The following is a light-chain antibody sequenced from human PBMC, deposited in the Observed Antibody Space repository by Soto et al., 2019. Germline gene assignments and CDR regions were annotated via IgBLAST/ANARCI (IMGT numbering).Light chain of an antibody. CDR2: AAS. Sequence: EIVLTQSPDTLSLSPGERATLSCRASQSFDNYLAWYQQKPGQAPRLLIYAASKMATGIPGRFSGSGSGTDFTLTISSLEPEDFAVYYCQHRREWPRTFGRGTKLEIK. CDR1: QSFDNY. CDR3: QHRREWPRT. V-gene: IGKV3-11*01. J-gene: IGKJ2*02.